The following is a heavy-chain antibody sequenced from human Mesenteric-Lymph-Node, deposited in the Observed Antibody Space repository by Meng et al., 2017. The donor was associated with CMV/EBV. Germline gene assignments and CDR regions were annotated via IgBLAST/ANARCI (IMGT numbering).Heavy chain of an antibody. D-gene: IGHD6-13*01. CDR2: ISYDGNHK. CDR3: ASNIATAGLDH. J-gene: IGHJ4*02. V-gene: IGHV3-30-3*01. Sequence: GESLKISCAASGFTFSDYPIHWVRLAPGKGLEWVAVISYDGNHKYYADSVKGRVTISRENSKNTLFLQMDSLRPDDTATYYCASNIATAGLDHWGQGTLVTVSS. CDR1: GFTFSDYP.